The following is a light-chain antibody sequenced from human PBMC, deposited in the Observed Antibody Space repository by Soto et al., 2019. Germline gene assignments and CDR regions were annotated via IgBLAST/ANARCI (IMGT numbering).Light chain of an antibody. V-gene: IGKV3-15*01. CDR3: QQYNNWPWT. CDR1: QSVSSD. CDR2: GAS. Sequence: EIVMTQSPATLSVSPGERATLSCRASQSVSSDLALYQQKPGQAPRLLTYGASTRATGIPARFSGSGSGTEFTLTISSLQSEDFAVYYCQQYNNWPWTFGQGTKVDIK. J-gene: IGKJ1*01.